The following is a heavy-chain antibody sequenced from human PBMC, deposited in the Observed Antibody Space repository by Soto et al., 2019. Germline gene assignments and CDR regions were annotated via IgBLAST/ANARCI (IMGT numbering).Heavy chain of an antibody. Sequence: SLRLSWEASGFTLRSHWMHWVRQAPGKGLVWVSHIGPDGSSARDADSVQGRFTISRDNARNTLYLQMNSLRDEDTAVYYCARDNNWSYDYWGQGIMVTVSS. CDR3: ARDNNWSYDY. CDR2: IGPDGSSA. V-gene: IGHV3-74*01. CDR1: GFTLRSHW. D-gene: IGHD1-1*01. J-gene: IGHJ4*02.